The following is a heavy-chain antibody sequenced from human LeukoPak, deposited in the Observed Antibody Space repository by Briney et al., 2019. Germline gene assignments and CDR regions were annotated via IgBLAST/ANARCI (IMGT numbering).Heavy chain of an antibody. CDR2: INPNSGGT. CDR1: GYTFTGYY. CDR3: ARATTYYYDSSGYYYHDY. Sequence: ASVKVSCKASGYTFTGYYMHWVRQAPGQGLEWMGWINPNSGGTNYAQKFQGRVTMTRDTSISTAYMELSRLRSDDTAVYYCARATTYYYDSSGYYYHDYWGQGTLVTVSS. J-gene: IGHJ4*02. D-gene: IGHD3-22*01. V-gene: IGHV1-2*02.